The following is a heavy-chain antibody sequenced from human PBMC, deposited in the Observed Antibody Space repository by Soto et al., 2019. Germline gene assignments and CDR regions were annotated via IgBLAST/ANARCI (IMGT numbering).Heavy chain of an antibody. D-gene: IGHD4-17*01. CDR1: GFTFSSYG. V-gene: IGHV3-30*18. CDR2: ISYDGSNK. Sequence: VQLVESGGGVVQPGRSLRLSCAASGFTFSSYGMHWVRQAPGKGLEWVAVISYDGSNKYYADSVKGRFTISRDNSKNTLYLQMNSLRAEDTGVYYCAKEGGGTTALGDYWGQGTLVTVSS. CDR3: AKEGGGTTALGDY. J-gene: IGHJ4*02.